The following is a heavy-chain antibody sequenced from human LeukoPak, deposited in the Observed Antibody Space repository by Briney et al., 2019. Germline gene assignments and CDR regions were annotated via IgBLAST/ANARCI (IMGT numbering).Heavy chain of an antibody. Sequence: SETLSLTCAVYGGSFSGYYWSWIRQPPGKGLEWIGEINHSGSTNYNPSLQSRVTMSVDTSKNQFSLKLSSVTAVDTAVYYCARKENVYYYFVYWGQGTLVTVSS. CDR3: ARKENVYYYFVY. CDR1: GGSFSGYY. CDR2: INHSGST. V-gene: IGHV4-34*01. J-gene: IGHJ4*02. D-gene: IGHD3-10*01.